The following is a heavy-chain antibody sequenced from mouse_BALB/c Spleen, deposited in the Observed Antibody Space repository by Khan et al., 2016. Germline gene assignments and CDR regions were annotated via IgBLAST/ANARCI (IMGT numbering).Heavy chain of an antibody. V-gene: IGHV9-3-1*01. CDR3: ARGPMNYYAMDY. D-gene: IGHD2-3*01. J-gene: IGHJ4*01. CDR2: INTYTGEP. CDR1: GYTFTNYG. Sequence: QIQLVQSGPELKKPGETVKISCKASGYTFTNYGMNWVKQAPGKGLKWMGWINTYTGEPTYDDDFKGRFAFSLDTSASTAYLQLNNLKNEETATDFWARGPMNYYAMDYWGQGTSGTVSS.